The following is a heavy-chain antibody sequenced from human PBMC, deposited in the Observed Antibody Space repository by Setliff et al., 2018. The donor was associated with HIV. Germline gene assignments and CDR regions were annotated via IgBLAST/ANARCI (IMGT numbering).Heavy chain of an antibody. D-gene: IGHD6-13*01. V-gene: IGHV4-39*01. CDR3: ARQGYSTPLPYTWFDP. J-gene: IGHJ5*02. CDR1: GGSISSSSYY. Sequence: SETLSLTSTVSGGSISSSSYYWGWIRQPPGKELEGIGSIYYSGSTYYNPSLKSRVTISVDTSKNQFSLKLSSVPAADTAVYYCARQGYSTPLPYTWFDPWGQGTLVTVSS. CDR2: IYYSGST.